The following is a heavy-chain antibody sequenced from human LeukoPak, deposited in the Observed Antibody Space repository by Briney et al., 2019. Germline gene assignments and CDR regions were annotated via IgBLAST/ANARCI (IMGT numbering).Heavy chain of an antibody. J-gene: IGHJ4*02. CDR1: GFTVSSNY. CDR3: AKREDYGDYAQD. CDR2: IYSGGST. V-gene: IGHV3-66*01. Sequence: GGSLRLSCAASGFTVSSNYMSWVRQAPGKGLEWVSVIYSGGSTYYADSVKGRFTISRDNSKNTLYLQMNSLRAEDTAVYYCAKREDYGDYAQDWGQGTLVTVSS. D-gene: IGHD4-17*01.